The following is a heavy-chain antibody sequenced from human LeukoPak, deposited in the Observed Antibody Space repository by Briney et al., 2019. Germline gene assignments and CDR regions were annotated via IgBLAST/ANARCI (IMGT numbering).Heavy chain of an antibody. J-gene: IGHJ6*02. V-gene: IGHV1-69*13. CDR3: ARATDRDCSSTSRYAEPYYYYYGMDV. CDR2: IIPIFGTA. CDR1: GGTFSSYA. D-gene: IGHD2-2*01. Sequence: SVKVSCKASGGTFSSYAISWVRQAPGQGLEWMGGIIPIFGTANYAQKFQGRVTITADESTSTAYMELGSLRSEDTAVYYCARATDRDCSSTSRYAEPYYYYYGMDVWGQGTTVTVSS.